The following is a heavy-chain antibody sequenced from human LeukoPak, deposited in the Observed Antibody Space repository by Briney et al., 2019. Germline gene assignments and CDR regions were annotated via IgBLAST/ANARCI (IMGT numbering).Heavy chain of an antibody. V-gene: IGHV4-61*05. J-gene: IGHJ4*02. CDR2: IYYSGST. Sequence: SETLSLTCTVSGGSISSSSYYWGWIRQPPGKGLEWIGYIYYSGSTNYNPSLKSRVTISVDTSKNQSSLKLSSVTAADTAVYYCASGPSGYSYGYFDYWGQGTLVTVSS. CDR1: GGSISSSSYY. CDR3: ASGPSGYSYGYFDY. D-gene: IGHD5-18*01.